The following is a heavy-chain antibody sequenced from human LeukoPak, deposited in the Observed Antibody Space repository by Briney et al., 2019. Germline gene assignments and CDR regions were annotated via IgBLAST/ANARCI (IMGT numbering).Heavy chain of an antibody. CDR2: IGTNGIST. CDR1: GFTFNSYA. J-gene: IGHJ4*02. V-gene: IGHV3-64D*09. CDR3: VKGQEVVYAPTFDY. Sequence: GGSLRLSCSASGFTFNSYAIHWVRQAPGKGLEYVSGIGTNGISTYYADSVTGRFTISRDNSKNSLYLQMSSLRAEDTAVYYCVKGQEVVYAPTFDYWGQGTLVTVSS. D-gene: IGHD2-8*02.